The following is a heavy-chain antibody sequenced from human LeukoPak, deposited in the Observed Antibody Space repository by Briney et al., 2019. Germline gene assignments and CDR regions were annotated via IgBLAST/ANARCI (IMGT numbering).Heavy chain of an antibody. J-gene: IGHJ4*02. CDR2: IYYSGST. D-gene: IGHD4-17*01. Sequence: PSETLSLTCTVSGGSISSSSYYWGWIRQPPGKGLERIGSIYYSGSTYYNPSLKSRVTISVDTSKNQFSLKLSSVTAADTAVYYCAREGAMTTLDYWGQGTLVTVSS. V-gene: IGHV4-39*07. CDR3: AREGAMTTLDY. CDR1: GGSISSSSYY.